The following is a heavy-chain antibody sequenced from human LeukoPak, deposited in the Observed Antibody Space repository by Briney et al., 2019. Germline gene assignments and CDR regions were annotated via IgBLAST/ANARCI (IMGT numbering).Heavy chain of an antibody. Sequence: ASVKVSCKASGGTFSSYAISWVRQAPGQGLEWMGGIIPIFGTANYAQKFQGRVTITADESTSTAYMELSSLRSEDTAVYYCARGVGVYSGSSPNYYYGMDVWGQGTTVTVSS. CDR2: IIPIFGTA. CDR3: ARGVGVYSGSSPNYYYGMDV. D-gene: IGHD1-26*01. J-gene: IGHJ6*02. V-gene: IGHV1-69*13. CDR1: GGTFSSYA.